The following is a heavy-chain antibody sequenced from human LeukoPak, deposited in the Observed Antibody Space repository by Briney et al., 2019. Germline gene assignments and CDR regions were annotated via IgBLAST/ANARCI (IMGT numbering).Heavy chain of an antibody. CDR1: GFTFSDYY. D-gene: IGHD3-9*01. Sequence: GGSLRLSCAASGFTFSDYYMSWIRQAPGKGLEWVSYISSSGSTIYYADSVKGRFTISRDNAKNSLYLQMNGLRAEDTAVYYCARDARYFDWLFPVWGQGTLVTVSS. J-gene: IGHJ4*02. CDR3: ARDARYFDWLFPV. V-gene: IGHV3-11*01. CDR2: ISSSGSTI.